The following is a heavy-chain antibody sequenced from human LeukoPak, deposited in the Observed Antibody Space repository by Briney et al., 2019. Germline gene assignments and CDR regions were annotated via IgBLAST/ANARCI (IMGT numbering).Heavy chain of an antibody. V-gene: IGHV3-23*01. D-gene: IGHD5/OR15-5a*01. CDR1: GFTFSNYA. Sequence: GGSLRLSCAASGFTFSNYAMSWVRQAPGKGLEWVSDINGSGGSTYYADSVKGRFTISRDNAKNTVSLQMNSLSAEDTAVYYCASVFDSWGQGFLVTVSS. CDR3: ASVFDS. J-gene: IGHJ4*02. CDR2: INGSGGST.